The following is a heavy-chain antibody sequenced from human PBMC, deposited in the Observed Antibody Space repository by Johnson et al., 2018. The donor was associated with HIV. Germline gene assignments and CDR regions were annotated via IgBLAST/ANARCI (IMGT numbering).Heavy chain of an antibody. CDR1: EFTFSSYG. Sequence: QVELVESGGGVVQPGRSLRLSCAASEFTFSSYGMHWVRQAPGKGLEWVSVIYTGGNTYYADSLKGRFTISRDNSKNTLYLQMNSLSAEDTAVYYCAKGGSAVAVAFDIWGQGTMVTVSS. CDR2: IYTGGNT. J-gene: IGHJ3*02. D-gene: IGHD6-19*01. CDR3: AKGGSAVAVAFDI. V-gene: IGHV3-NL1*01.